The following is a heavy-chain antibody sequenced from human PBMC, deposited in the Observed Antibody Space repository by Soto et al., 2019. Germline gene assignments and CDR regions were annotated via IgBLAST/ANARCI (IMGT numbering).Heavy chain of an antibody. V-gene: IGHV3-30-3*01. CDR2: ISYDGSKK. CDR3: ARDIQLEEYYFDY. J-gene: IGHJ4*02. CDR1: GFTFSSYA. D-gene: IGHD5-18*01. Sequence: QVQLVESGGGVVQPGRSLRLSCAASGFTFSSYAMHWVRQAPGKGLEWVAVISYDGSKKYYADSVKGRFTISRDNSKNTLYLQMNSLRAEDTAVYYCARDIQLEEYYFDYWGQGTLVTVSS.